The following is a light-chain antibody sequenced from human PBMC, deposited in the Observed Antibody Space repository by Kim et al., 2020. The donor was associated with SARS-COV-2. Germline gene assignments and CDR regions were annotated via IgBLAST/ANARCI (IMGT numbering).Light chain of an antibody. V-gene: IGKV1-39*01. CDR3: QQSYSTPLT. CDR2: AAS. Sequence: ASVGDRVTITCRASQSISSYLNWYQQKPGKAPKLLIYAASSLQSGDPSRFSGSGSGTDFTLTISSLQPEDFATYYCQQSYSTPLTFGGGTKVDIK. J-gene: IGKJ4*01. CDR1: QSISSY.